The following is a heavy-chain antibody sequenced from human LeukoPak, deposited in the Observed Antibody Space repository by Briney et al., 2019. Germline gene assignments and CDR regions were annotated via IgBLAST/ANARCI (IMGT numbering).Heavy chain of an antibody. Sequence: GGSLRLSCAASGFTFSNYAMSWVRQAPGKGLEWVSGITGSGGSTYYADSVKGRFTISRDNTKNSLYLQMNSLRAEDTAFYYCARETSARGVSTHWGQGTLVTVSS. CDR2: ITGSGGST. CDR3: ARETSARGVSTH. J-gene: IGHJ4*02. V-gene: IGHV3-23*01. CDR1: GFTFSNYA. D-gene: IGHD3-10*01.